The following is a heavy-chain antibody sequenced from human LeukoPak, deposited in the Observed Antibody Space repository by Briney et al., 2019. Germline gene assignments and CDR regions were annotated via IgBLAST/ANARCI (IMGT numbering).Heavy chain of an antibody. V-gene: IGHV3-73*01. CDR1: GFTFSGSA. Sequence: GGSLRLSCAASGFTFSGSAMHWVRQASGKGLEWVGRIRSKANSYATAYAASVKGRFTISRDDSKNTAYLQMNSLKTEDTAVYYCTSIGFVGGDYANHNPWGQGTLVTVSS. CDR3: TSIGFVGGDYANHNP. J-gene: IGHJ5*02. CDR2: IRSKANSYAT. D-gene: IGHD4-17*01.